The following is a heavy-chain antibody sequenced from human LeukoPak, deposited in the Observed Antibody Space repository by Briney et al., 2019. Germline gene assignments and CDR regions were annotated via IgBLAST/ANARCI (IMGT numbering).Heavy chain of an antibody. CDR2: IYYSGST. J-gene: IGHJ4*02. Sequence: PSETLSLTCTVSGGSISSYSWSWIRQPPGKGLEWIGYIYYSGSTNYNPSLKSRVTISVDTSKNQFSLKLSSVTAADTAVYYCARGTYYYDSSGYYYSYFDYWGQGTLVTVSS. CDR1: GGSISSYS. V-gene: IGHV4-59*01. D-gene: IGHD3-22*01. CDR3: ARGTYYYDSSGYYYSYFDY.